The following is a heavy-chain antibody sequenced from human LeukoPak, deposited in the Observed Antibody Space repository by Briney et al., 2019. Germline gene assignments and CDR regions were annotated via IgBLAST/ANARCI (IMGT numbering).Heavy chain of an antibody. Sequence: SETLSLTCTVSGGSISSYYWSWIRQPPGKGLEWIGEINHSGSTNYNPSLKSRVTISVDTSKNQFSLKLSSVTAADTAVYYCARDGRRGYYFDYWGQGTLVTVSS. J-gene: IGHJ4*02. D-gene: IGHD4-23*01. CDR1: GGSISSYY. CDR2: INHSGST. V-gene: IGHV4-34*01. CDR3: ARDGRRGYYFDY.